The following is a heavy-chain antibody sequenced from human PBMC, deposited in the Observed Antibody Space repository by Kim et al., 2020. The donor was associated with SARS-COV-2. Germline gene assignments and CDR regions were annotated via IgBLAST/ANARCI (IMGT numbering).Heavy chain of an antibody. CDR2: IIPILGIA. Sequence: SVKVSCKASGGTFSSYAISWVRQAPGQGLELMGRIIPILGIANYAQKFQGRVTITADKSTSTAYMELSSLRSEDTARYYCARDPHDYDILTGYNDYWGQRTLVTVSS. D-gene: IGHD3-9*01. V-gene: IGHV1-69*04. CDR1: GGTFSSYA. J-gene: IGHJ4*02. CDR3: ARDPHDYDILTGYNDY.